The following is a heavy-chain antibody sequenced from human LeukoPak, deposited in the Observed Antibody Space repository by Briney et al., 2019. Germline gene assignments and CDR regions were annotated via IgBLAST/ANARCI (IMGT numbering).Heavy chain of an antibody. CDR2: ISSSSSTI. Sequence: PGRSLRLSCAASRFTFSSYSMNWVRQAPGKGLEWISYISSSSSTIYYADSVKGRFTISRDNAKNTLYLQMNSLRAEDTAVYYCARASSVRYGVNEAGWGQGTPVTVSS. J-gene: IGHJ4*02. V-gene: IGHV3-48*04. CDR1: RFTFSSYS. D-gene: IGHD4-23*01. CDR3: ARASSVRYGVNEAG.